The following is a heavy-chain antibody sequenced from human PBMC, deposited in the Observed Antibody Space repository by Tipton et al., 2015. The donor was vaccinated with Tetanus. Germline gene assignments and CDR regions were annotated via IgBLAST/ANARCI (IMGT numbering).Heavy chain of an antibody. CDR3: AGVTAQRTELYFDH. J-gene: IGHJ4*02. CDR1: GGSVSNGSYY. Sequence: GLVKPSETLSLTCTVSGGSVSNGSYYWNWIRQPPGKGLEWIGHIYYTGSTDYNPSLKSRVTISMDRSKNQISLQLTSVTAADTAVYFCAGVTAQRTELYFDHWGQGTLVTVSS. D-gene: IGHD6-13*01. CDR2: IYYTGST. V-gene: IGHV4-61*01.